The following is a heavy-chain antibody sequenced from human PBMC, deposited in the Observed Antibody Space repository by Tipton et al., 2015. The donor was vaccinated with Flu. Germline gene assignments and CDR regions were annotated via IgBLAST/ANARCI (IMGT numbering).Heavy chain of an antibody. J-gene: IGHJ6*02. D-gene: IGHD1-1*01. CDR1: GFTFSYHW. CDR2: IKQDGSEK. CDR3: VRVRGTGKGNCYYYGMGV. V-gene: IGHV3-7*01. Sequence: SLRLSCAASGFTFSYHWMSWVRQAPGKGLEWVANIKQDGSEKHYVDSVKGRFTISRDNAKNSLYLQMNSLRAEDTAVYYCVRVRGTGKGNCYYYGMGVWGQGTTVTVSS.